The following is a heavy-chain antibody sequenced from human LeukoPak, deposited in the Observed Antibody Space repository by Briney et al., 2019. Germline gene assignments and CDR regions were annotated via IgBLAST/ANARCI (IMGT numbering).Heavy chain of an antibody. Sequence: PGGSLRLSCAASGFTFDDYAMHWVRQAPGKGLEWVSGISWNSGSIGYADSVKGRFTISRDNAKNSLYLQMNSLRAEDTALYYCAKGLEKPLDYYYYMDVWGKGTTVTVSS. J-gene: IGHJ6*03. CDR2: ISWNSGSI. V-gene: IGHV3-9*01. CDR3: AKGLEKPLDYYYYMDV. D-gene: IGHD6-6*01. CDR1: GFTFDDYA.